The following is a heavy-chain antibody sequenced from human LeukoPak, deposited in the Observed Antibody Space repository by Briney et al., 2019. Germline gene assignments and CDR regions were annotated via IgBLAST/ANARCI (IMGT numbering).Heavy chain of an antibody. Sequence: GRSLRLSCAASGFTFSSFAMHWVRQAAGKGLEWVSAIGTGGDTYYSDSVKGRFTISRENAKSSLYLQMNSLRAEDTAVYYCAREPAQHLAPLDWYFDLWGRGTQVTVSS. CDR1: GFTFSSFA. CDR3: AREPAQHLAPLDWYFDL. D-gene: IGHD6-13*01. V-gene: IGHV3-13*01. CDR2: IGTGGDT. J-gene: IGHJ2*01.